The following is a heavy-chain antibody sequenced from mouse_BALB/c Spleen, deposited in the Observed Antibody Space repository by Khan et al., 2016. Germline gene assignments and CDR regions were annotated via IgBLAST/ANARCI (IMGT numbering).Heavy chain of an antibody. V-gene: IGHV6-6*02. Sequence: EVKLEESGGGLVQPGGSMKLSCVASGFTFSNYWMNWVRQSPEKGLEWVAEIRLKSNNFATHYAESVKGRFTISRDDSQSSVYLPMNNLRPDDTGIYYCTTGFAYWGQGTLVTVSA. CDR1: GFTFSNYW. CDR3: TTGFAY. CDR2: IRLKSNNFAT. J-gene: IGHJ3*01.